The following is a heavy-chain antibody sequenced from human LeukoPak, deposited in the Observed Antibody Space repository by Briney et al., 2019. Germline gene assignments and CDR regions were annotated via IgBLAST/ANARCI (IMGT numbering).Heavy chain of an antibody. V-gene: IGHV4-39*07. D-gene: IGHD3-10*01. CDR1: GGSISSSFCY. J-gene: IGHJ5*02. CDR2: IYSSGST. Sequence: SETLSLTCTVSGGSISSSFCYWGWIRQPPGKGLEWIGSIYSSGSTYYNPSLKSRVTISVDTSKNQFSLKLSSVTAADTAVYYCASSGIHVNWFDPWGQGTLVTVSS. CDR3: ASSGIHVNWFDP.